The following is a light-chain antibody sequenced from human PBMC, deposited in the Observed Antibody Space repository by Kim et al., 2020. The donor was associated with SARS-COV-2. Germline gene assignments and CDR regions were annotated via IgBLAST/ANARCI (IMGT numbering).Light chain of an antibody. V-gene: IGKV1-39*01. J-gene: IGKJ2*01. Sequence: DIQMTQSSSSLSASVGDRVTITCRASQSISSYLNWYQQKPGKAPKLLIYAASVLQSGVPSRFSGSGSGTDFTLTISSLQPEDFATYYCQQSYSTPQYTFGQGTKLEIK. CDR1: QSISSY. CDR2: AAS. CDR3: QQSYSTPQYT.